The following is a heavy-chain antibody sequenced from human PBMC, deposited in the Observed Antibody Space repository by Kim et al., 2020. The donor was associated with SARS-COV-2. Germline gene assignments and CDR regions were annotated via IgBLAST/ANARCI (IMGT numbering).Heavy chain of an antibody. D-gene: IGHD3-3*02. CDR3: ARGLSKMKHYAFLGSSTNLRAFDI. CDR1: GGSFSGYY. V-gene: IGHV4-34*01. CDR2: INHSGST. Sequence: SETLSLTCAVYGGSFSGYYWSWIRQPPGKGLEWIGEINHSGSTNYNPSLKSRVTISVDTSKNQFSLKLSSVTAADTAVYYCARGLSKMKHYAFLGSSTNLRAFDIWGQGTMVTVSS. J-gene: IGHJ3*02.